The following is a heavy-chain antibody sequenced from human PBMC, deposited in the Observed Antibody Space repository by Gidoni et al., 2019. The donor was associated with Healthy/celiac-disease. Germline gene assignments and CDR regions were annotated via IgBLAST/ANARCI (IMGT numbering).Heavy chain of an antibody. D-gene: IGHD6-6*01. CDR1: GGSCSGYY. V-gene: IGHV4-34*01. CDR2: INHSGST. CDR3: ARGVAAPPYSWFDP. J-gene: IGHJ5*02. Sequence: QLQLQQWGAGLLKPSETLSLTCAVYGGSCSGYYWSWSRQPPGKGLAWIGEINHSGSTNYNPSLKSRVTISVDTSKSQFSLKLSSVTAADTAVYYCARGVAAPPYSWFDPWGQGTLVTVSS.